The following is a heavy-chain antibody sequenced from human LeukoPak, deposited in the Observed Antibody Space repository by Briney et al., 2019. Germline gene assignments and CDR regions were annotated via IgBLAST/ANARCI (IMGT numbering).Heavy chain of an antibody. Sequence: GSLRLSCAASGFTVSSNYMSWVRQAPGKGLEWVSVIYSGDSTYYADSVKGRFTISRDNSKNTLYLQMNSLRAEDTAVYYCARALELDYYYYGMDVWGQGTTVTVSS. D-gene: IGHD1-1*01. J-gene: IGHJ6*02. CDR2: IYSGDST. CDR3: ARALELDYYYYGMDV. V-gene: IGHV3-53*01. CDR1: GFTVSSNY.